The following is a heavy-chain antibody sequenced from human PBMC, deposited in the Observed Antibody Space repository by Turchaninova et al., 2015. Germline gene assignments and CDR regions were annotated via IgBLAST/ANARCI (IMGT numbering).Heavy chain of an antibody. Sequence: EVHLVDSGGGLVQPGGSLRLSCAAYGFTFSTSVMGWVGRPPGKGGGWCPGFGPDGLNKTMADPVTGRFTIPRDNSENTLYLQMNSRRAEDTAMYYCTRDPNWPSAYWGQGTLVTVS. J-gene: IGHJ4*02. CDR1: GFTFSTSV. V-gene: IGHV3-23*04. D-gene: IGHD1-1*01. CDR3: TRDPNWPSAY. CDR2: FGPDGLNK.